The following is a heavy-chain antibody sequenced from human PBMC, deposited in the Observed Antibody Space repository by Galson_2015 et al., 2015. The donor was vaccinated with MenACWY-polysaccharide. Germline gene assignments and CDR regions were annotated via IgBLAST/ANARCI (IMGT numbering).Heavy chain of an antibody. CDR2: IYYSGNT. V-gene: IGHV4-59*01. CDR1: GDSLSSSF. D-gene: IGHD3-16*01. J-gene: IGHJ4*02. Sequence: ETLSLTCTVSGDSLSSSFWNWFRQPPGKGLEWVGWIYYSGNTKYTPSLESRVTISLDASKNQFSLRLSSVTAADTAVYYCARAPLPDKTFGYFDYWGQGILVTVST. CDR3: ARAPLPDKTFGYFDY.